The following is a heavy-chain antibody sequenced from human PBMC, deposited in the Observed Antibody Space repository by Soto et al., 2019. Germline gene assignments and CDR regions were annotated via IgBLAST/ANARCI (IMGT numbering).Heavy chain of an antibody. Sequence: ASVKVSCNASGYTFTSYGISWVRQSPGQGLEWMGWISAYNGNTNYAQKLQGRVNMTTDTSTSTAYMELRSLRSDDTAVYYCASLDHYYDSSGYYSDYWGQGTLVNVSS. CDR1: GYTFTSYG. CDR2: ISAYNGNT. J-gene: IGHJ4*02. CDR3: ASLDHYYDSSGYYSDY. D-gene: IGHD3-22*01. V-gene: IGHV1-18*01.